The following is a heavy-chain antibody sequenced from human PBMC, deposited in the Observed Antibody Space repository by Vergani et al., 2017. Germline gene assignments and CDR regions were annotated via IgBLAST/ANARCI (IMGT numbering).Heavy chain of an antibody. V-gene: IGHV3-30*18. CDR2: ISYDGSNK. Sequence: QVQLVESGGGMVQPGRSLRLSCAASGFTFSSYGMHWVRQAPGKGLEWVAVISYDGSNKYYADSVKGRFTISRDNSKNTLYLQMNSLRAEDTAVYYCAKASPAAAMVDYWGQGTLVTVSS. CDR1: GFTFSSYG. CDR3: AKASPAAAMVDY. D-gene: IGHD2-2*01. J-gene: IGHJ4*02.